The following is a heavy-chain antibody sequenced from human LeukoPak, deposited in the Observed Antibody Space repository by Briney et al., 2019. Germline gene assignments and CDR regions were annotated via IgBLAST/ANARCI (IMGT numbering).Heavy chain of an antibody. Sequence: SVKVSCKASGGTFSSYTISWVRQAPGQGLEWMGRIIPILGIANYAQKFQGRVTITADKSTSTAYMELSSLRSEDTAVYYCARTYYYGAGSQKWFDPWGQGTLVTVSS. CDR1: GGTFSSYT. CDR2: IIPILGIA. V-gene: IGHV1-69*02. J-gene: IGHJ5*02. CDR3: ARTYYYGAGSQKWFDP. D-gene: IGHD3-10*01.